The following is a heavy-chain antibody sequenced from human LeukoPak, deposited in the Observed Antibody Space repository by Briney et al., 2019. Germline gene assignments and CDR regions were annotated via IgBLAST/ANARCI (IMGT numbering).Heavy chain of an antibody. CDR3: ARVRDGSYFDC. J-gene: IGHJ4*02. D-gene: IGHD5-24*01. CDR2: ISAYSSNR. Sequence: ASVKVSCKASGYTLTSYGISWVRQAPGQGLEWMGWISAYSSNRKYPQKLQGRVTMTTDTSTSTAYMELRGLRSDDTAVYYCARVRDGSYFDCWGQGTLVTVPS. CDR1: GYTLTSYG. V-gene: IGHV1-18*01.